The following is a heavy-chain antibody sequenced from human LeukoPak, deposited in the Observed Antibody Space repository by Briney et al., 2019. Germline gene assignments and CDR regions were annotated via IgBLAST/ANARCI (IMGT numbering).Heavy chain of an antibody. CDR3: ARQWGTRFDV. CDR1: GGSISNYY. V-gene: IGHV4-59*08. J-gene: IGHJ3*01. Sequence: SETLSLTCNVSGGSISNYYWTWIRQPPGKGLELIGYVYYSGSTSDSGSTNYNPSLKSRLTISVDKSTNQFSLRLTSVTAADTALYYCARQWGTRFDVWGLGTVVTVSS. CDR2: VYYSGSTSDSGST. D-gene: IGHD3-16*01.